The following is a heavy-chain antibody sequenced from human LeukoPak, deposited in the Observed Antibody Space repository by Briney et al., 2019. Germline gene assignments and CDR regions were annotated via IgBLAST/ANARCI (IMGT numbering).Heavy chain of an antibody. CDR3: PLLREDLTGNCTLDF. CDR1: GFNFGEFA. Sequence: PGGSLRLSCSVSGFNFGEFALSWVRQAPVKEVELEGLIRRQSYREMTYYAASVKDRFSLSRDNSKSIAYLRMSSLKTEDTAVYYCPLLREDLTGNCTLDFWGQGTLVSVSS. V-gene: IGHV3-49*04. J-gene: IGHJ4*02. CDR2: IRRQSYREMT. D-gene: IGHD2-21*01.